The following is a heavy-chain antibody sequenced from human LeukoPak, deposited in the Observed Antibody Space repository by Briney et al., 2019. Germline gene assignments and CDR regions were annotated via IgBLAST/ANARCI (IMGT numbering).Heavy chain of an antibody. J-gene: IGHJ6*03. CDR1: GCSISSYY. CDR3: ATERSTRDKGYYYYHYMDV. D-gene: IGHD2-2*01. Sequence: SETLSLTCTVSGCSISSYYWRWIRRPAGKGLEWIGRIYTSGSTNYNPYLKSRVTMSVDTYKNQSYIKLSSVTAADTAVYYWATERSTRDKGYYYYHYMDVWGKGTTVTVSS. CDR2: IYTSGST. V-gene: IGHV4-4*07.